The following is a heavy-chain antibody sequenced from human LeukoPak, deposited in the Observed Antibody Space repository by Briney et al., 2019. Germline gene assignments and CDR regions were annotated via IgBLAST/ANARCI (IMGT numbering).Heavy chain of an antibody. CDR3: ARDLNRDLDGGKYYYGSGSYYGGDY. J-gene: IGHJ4*02. Sequence: GASVKVSCKAFGYTFTSNYMHWVRQAPGQGPEWMGVISPSGGSTNYAQKFQGRVTITADESTSTAYMELSSLRPEDTAVYYCARDLNRDLDGGKYYYGSGSYYGGDYWGQGTLVTVSS. CDR2: ISPSGGST. CDR1: GYTFTSNY. D-gene: IGHD3-10*01. V-gene: IGHV1-46*01.